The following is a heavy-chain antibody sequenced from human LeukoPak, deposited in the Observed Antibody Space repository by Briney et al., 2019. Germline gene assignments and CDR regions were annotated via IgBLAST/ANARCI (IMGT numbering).Heavy chain of an antibody. Sequence: GGSLRLSCAASGFTFSSYGMSWVRQAPGKGLEWVSAISGSGGSTYYADSVKGRFTISRDNSKNTLYLQMNSLRAEDTAVYYCAKGTGSSGWYWFDYWGQGTLVTVSS. J-gene: IGHJ4*02. V-gene: IGHV3-23*01. D-gene: IGHD6-19*01. CDR1: GFTFSSYG. CDR2: ISGSGGST. CDR3: AKGTGSSGWYWFDY.